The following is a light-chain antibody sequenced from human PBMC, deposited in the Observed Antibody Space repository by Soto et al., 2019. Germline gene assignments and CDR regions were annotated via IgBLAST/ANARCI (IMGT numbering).Light chain of an antibody. CDR1: SSNIGSNT. CDR3: AAWDDSLNGVV. J-gene: IGLJ2*01. CDR2: INN. Sequence: QSVLTQPPSASGTPGQRVTISCSGSSSNIGSNTVNWYQQLPGMAPKLLIFINNQRPSGVPDRFSGSKSGTSASLAISGLQSADEADYYCAAWDDSLNGVVFGGGTKLTVL. V-gene: IGLV1-44*01.